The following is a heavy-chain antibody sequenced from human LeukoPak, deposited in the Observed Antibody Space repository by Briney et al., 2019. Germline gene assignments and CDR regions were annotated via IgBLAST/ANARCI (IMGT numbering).Heavy chain of an antibody. CDR1: GYTFTSYG. J-gene: IGHJ3*02. CDR3: ARRAAAGTGRHAFDI. Sequence: ASVKVSCKASGYTFTSYGISWVRQAPGQGLEWMGWISAYNGNTNYAQKLQGRVTMTTDTSTSTAYMELRSLRSDDTAVYYCARRAAAGTGRHAFDIWGQGTMVTVSS. V-gene: IGHV1-18*01. CDR2: ISAYNGNT. D-gene: IGHD6-13*01.